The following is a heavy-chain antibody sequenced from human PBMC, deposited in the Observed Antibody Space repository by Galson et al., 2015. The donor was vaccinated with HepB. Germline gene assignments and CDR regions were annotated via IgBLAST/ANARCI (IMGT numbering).Heavy chain of an antibody. CDR3: VSHIY. CDR2: ISYDGSHK. CDR1: GFTFSTYA. J-gene: IGHJ4*02. V-gene: IGHV3-30*04. Sequence: SLRLSCAASGFTFSTYAMHWVRQAPGKGLEWVALISYDGSHKYYAGSVKGRFTISRDKPKNTVYLQMNSLRAEDTALYYCVSHIYWGQGTLVTVSS.